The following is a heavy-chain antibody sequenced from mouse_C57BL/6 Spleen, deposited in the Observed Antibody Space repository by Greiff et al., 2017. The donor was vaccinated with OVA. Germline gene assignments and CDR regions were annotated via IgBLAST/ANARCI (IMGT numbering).Heavy chain of an antibody. CDR3: ARKAFYGSSRRYFDV. CDR1: GYTFTDYY. J-gene: IGHJ1*03. Sequence: VQLQQSGPVLVKPGASVKMSCKASGYTFTDYYMNWVKQSHGKSLEWIGVINPYNGGTSYNQKFKGKATLTVDKSSSTAYMELNSLTSEDSAVYSCARKAFYGSSRRYFDVWGTGTPVTVSS. CDR2: INPYNGGT. V-gene: IGHV1-19*01. D-gene: IGHD1-1*01.